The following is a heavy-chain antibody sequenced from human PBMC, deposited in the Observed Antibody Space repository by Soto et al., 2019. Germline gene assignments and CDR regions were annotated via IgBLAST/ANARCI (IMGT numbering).Heavy chain of an antibody. V-gene: IGHV4-61*01. D-gene: IGHD2-21*02. CDR2: IYYSGST. CDR1: GGSVSRGSYY. Sequence: PSETLSLTCTVSGGSVSRGSYYWSWIRQPPGKGLEWIGYIYYSGSTNYNPSLKSRVTISVDTSKNQFSLKLSSVTAADTAVYYCARVLHCGGDCYIPIDFWSQGSLVPGS. J-gene: IGHJ4*02. CDR3: ARVLHCGGDCYIPIDF.